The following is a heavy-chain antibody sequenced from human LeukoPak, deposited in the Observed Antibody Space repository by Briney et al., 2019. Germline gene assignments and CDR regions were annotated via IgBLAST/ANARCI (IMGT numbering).Heavy chain of an antibody. D-gene: IGHD6-19*01. CDR1: GFTFSSYW. V-gene: IGHV3-7*01. CDR3: ARLTYSSGWDWFDP. Sequence: GGSLRLSCAASGFTFSSYWMSWVRQAPGKGLEWVANIKQDGSEKYYVDSVKGRFTISRDNAKNSLYLQMNSLRAEGTAVYYCARLTYSSGWDWFDPWGQGTLVTVSS. J-gene: IGHJ5*02. CDR2: IKQDGSEK.